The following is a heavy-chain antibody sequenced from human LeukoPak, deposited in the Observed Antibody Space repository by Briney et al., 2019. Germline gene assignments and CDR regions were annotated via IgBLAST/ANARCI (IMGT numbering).Heavy chain of an antibody. CDR1: GFTFSNYA. CDR2: LSYTGIRI. J-gene: IGHJ6*02. Sequence: GGSLRLSCAASGFTFSNYAMNWVRQAPGKGLEWVSGLSYTGIRIYYADSVKGRFTISRDKSKNILYLQMNSLRAEDTAVYYCALFGVITGYGMDVWGQGTTVTVSS. D-gene: IGHD3-3*01. CDR3: ALFGVITGYGMDV. V-gene: IGHV3-23*01.